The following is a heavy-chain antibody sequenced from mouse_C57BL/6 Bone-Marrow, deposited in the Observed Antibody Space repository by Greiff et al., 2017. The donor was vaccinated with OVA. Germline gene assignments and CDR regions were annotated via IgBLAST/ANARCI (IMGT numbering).Heavy chain of an antibody. Sequence: QVQLKESGPELVKPGASVKISCKASGYAFSSSWMNWVKQRPGKGLEWIGRIYPGDGDTNYNGKFKGKATLTADKSSSTAYMQLSSLTSEDSAVYFCASWGYYAMDYWGQGTSVTVSS. CDR2: IYPGDGDT. CDR1: GYAFSSSW. V-gene: IGHV1-82*01. J-gene: IGHJ4*01. CDR3: ASWGYYAMDY.